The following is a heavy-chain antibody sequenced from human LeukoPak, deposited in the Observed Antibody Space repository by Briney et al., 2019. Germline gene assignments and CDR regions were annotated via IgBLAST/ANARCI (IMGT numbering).Heavy chain of an antibody. V-gene: IGHV4-30-2*01. CDR2: IYHSGST. CDR1: GGSISSGGYS. CDR3: ARARYFGVGSCHLSMTWFDP. D-gene: IGHD2-15*01. Sequence: PSETLSLTCAVSGGSISSGGYSWSWIRQPPGKGLEWIGYIYHSGSTYYNPSLKSRVTISVDRSKNQFSLKLSSVTAADTAVYYCARARYFGVGSCHLSMTWFDPWGQEPWSPSPQ. J-gene: IGHJ5*02.